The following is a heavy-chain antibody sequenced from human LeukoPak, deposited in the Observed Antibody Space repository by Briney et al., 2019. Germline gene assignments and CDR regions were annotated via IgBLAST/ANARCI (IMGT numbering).Heavy chain of an antibody. CDR2: IIPILGIA. V-gene: IGHV1-69*04. D-gene: IGHD3-22*01. CDR3: VRTQNPYYYDSSGYPPDY. J-gene: IGHJ4*02. CDR1: GGTFSSYA. Sequence: GASVKVSCKASGGTFSSYAISWVRQAPGQGLEWMGRIIPILGIANYAQKFQGRVTITADESTSTAYMELSSLRSEDTAVYYCVRTQNPYYYDSSGYPPDYWGQGTLVTVSS.